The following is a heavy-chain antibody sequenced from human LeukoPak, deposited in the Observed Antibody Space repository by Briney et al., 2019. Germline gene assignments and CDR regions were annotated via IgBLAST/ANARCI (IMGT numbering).Heavy chain of an antibody. CDR2: IRTSGDT. CDR3: ARSATQYSSSWYGKTKNWFDP. V-gene: IGHV4-4*07. D-gene: IGHD6-13*01. CDR1: GGSISSYY. Sequence: SETLPLTCTVSGGSISSYYWNWIRQPAGKGLEWIGRIRTSGDTSYNPSLKSRVTVSVDTSRNQFSLKLSAVTAADTAVYYCARSATQYSSSWYGKTKNWFDPWGQGTLVTVSS. J-gene: IGHJ5*02.